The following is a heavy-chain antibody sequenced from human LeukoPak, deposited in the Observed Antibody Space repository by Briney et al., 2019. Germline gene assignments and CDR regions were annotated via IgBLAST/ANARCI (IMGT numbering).Heavy chain of an antibody. CDR3: ARDSVGARGYYYYMDV. J-gene: IGHJ6*03. CDR2: IYYSGST. D-gene: IGHD1-26*01. Sequence: PSETLSLTCTVSGDSISSSSYYWGWIRQPPGKGLEWIGYIYYSGSTNYNPSLKSRVTISVDTSKNQFSLKLSSVTAADTAVYYCARDSVGARGYYYYMDVWGKGTTVTVSS. V-gene: IGHV4-61*01. CDR1: GDSISSSSYY.